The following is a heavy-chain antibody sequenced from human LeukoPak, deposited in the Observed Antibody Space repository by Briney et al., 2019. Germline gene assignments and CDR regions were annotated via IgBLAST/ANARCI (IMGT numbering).Heavy chain of an antibody. D-gene: IGHD3-9*01. CDR1: GLTFSSYG. V-gene: IGHV3-48*03. J-gene: IGHJ4*02. CDR2: ISSDGHVE. CDR3: ARDTLNGPFVISLDY. Sequence: PGRSLRLSCAASGLTFSSYGMHWVRQAPGKGLEWVSHISSDGHVETYVDSVRGRFTMSRDNAKNFLFLQMNGLRAEDTAVYYCARDTLNGPFVISLDYWGQGALVTVSS.